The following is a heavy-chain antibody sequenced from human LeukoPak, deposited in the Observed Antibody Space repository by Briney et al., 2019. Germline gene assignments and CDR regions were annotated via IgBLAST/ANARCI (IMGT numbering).Heavy chain of an antibody. CDR1: GDSVSSNSAA. Sequence: SQTLSLTCAISGDSVSSNSAAWNWIRQSPSRGLEWLGRTYYRSKWYNDDAISVRSRITINPDTSKNQFSLQLNSVTPEDTAVYYCVRDDGIEGRALDYWGQGTLVTVSS. J-gene: IGHJ4*02. D-gene: IGHD3-10*01. CDR3: VRDDGIEGRALDY. CDR2: TYYRSKWYN. V-gene: IGHV6-1*01.